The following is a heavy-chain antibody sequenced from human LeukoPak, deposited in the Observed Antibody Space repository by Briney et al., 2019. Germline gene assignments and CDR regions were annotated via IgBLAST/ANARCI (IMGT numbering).Heavy chain of an antibody. CDR2: ISAYNGNT. D-gene: IGHD5-18*01. V-gene: IGHV1-18*01. CDR3: ARDRGTRIQLWLIDY. Sequence: GASVKVSCNASCYTFTSCGISWVRQAPGQGLEWMGWISAYNGNTNYAQKFQGRVTVTTDTSTSTAYMELRSLRSDDTAVYYCARDRGTRIQLWLIDYWGQGTLVTVSS. CDR1: CYTFTSCG. J-gene: IGHJ4*02.